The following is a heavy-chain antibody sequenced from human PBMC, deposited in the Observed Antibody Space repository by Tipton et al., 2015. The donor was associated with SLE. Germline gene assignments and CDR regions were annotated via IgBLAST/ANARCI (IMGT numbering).Heavy chain of an antibody. CDR1: GGSISSYY. D-gene: IGHD6-19*01. CDR2: IYYSGST. Sequence: GLVKPSETLSLTCTVSGGSISSYYWSWIRQPPGKGLEWIGYIYYSGSTNYNPSLKSRVTISVDTSKNQFSLKLSSVTAADTAVYYCARGRKGSSGWSSFDYWGQGTPVTVSS. V-gene: IGHV4-59*01. CDR3: ARGRKGSSGWSSFDY. J-gene: IGHJ4*02.